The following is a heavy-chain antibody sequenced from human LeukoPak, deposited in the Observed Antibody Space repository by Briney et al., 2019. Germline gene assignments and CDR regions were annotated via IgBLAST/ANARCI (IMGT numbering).Heavy chain of an antibody. J-gene: IGHJ4*02. CDR1: GLSFGDYT. Sequence: GGSLRLSCEASGLSFGDYTMHWVRQAPGKGLEWVAFIRYDGSNKYYADSVKGRFTISRDNSKNTLYLQMNSLRAEDTAVYYCAKNLGSVRTYYYDTPDYWGQGTLVTVSS. CDR2: IRYDGSNK. V-gene: IGHV3-30*02. D-gene: IGHD3-22*01. CDR3: AKNLGSVRTYYYDTPDY.